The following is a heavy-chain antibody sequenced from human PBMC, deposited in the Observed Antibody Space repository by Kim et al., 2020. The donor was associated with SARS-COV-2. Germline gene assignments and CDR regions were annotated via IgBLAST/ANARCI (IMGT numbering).Heavy chain of an antibody. CDR3: ARETVAATHGY. D-gene: IGHD2-15*01. J-gene: IGHJ4*02. Sequence: ASVKVSCKASGYTFTTYYMHWVRQAPGQGLEWMGIINPSGGSTSYAQKFQGRVTMTRDTSTSTVYMELSSLRSEDTAVYYCARETVAATHGYWGQGTLVTVSS. V-gene: IGHV1-46*01. CDR2: INPSGGST. CDR1: GYTFTTYY.